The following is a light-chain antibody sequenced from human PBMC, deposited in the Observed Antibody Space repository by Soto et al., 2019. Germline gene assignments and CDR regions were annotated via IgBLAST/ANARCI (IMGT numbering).Light chain of an antibody. CDR2: MAS. Sequence: IQMTQSPSTLSASVGDRVTITCRASQSVSTWLAWYQQKPGKAPQVLISMASTLESGVPSRFSGSGSGTEFTLTISSLQPDDFATYYCQQYNSHSPWTFGQGTKVDIK. V-gene: IGKV1-5*03. CDR1: QSVSTW. CDR3: QQYNSHSPWT. J-gene: IGKJ1*01.